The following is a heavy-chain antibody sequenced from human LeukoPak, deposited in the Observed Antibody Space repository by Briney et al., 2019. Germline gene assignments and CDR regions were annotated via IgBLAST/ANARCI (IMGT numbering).Heavy chain of an antibody. J-gene: IGHJ4*02. Sequence: SETLSLTCTVSGASISSGGYYWSWIRQHPGKGLEWIGYIYYSGSTYYNPSLKSRVTISVDTSNNQFSLKMSSVTAADTAVYYCARSDIVVVPAANGNYYFDYWGQGTLVTVSS. CDR3: ARSDIVVVPAANGNYYFDY. CDR2: IYYSGST. CDR1: GASISSGGYY. V-gene: IGHV4-31*03. D-gene: IGHD2-2*01.